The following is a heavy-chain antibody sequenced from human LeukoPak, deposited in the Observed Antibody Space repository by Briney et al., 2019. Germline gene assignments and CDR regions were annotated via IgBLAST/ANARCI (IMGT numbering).Heavy chain of an antibody. Sequence: SETLSLTCTVSGGSISSGGYYWSWIRQHPGKGLEWIGYIYYSGSTYYNPSLKSRVTISVDTSKNQFSLKLSSVTAADTAVYYCARALTWRGVLPSEFDPWGQGTLVTVSS. D-gene: IGHD3-10*01. CDR2: IYYSGST. J-gene: IGHJ5*02. CDR3: ARALTWRGVLPSEFDP. CDR1: GGSISSGGYY. V-gene: IGHV4-31*03.